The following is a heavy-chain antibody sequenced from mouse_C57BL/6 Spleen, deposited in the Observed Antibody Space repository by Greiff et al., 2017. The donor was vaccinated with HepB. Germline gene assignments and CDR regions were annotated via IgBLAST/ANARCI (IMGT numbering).Heavy chain of an antibody. D-gene: IGHD4-1*01. CDR1: GYAFSSYW. V-gene: IGHV1-80*01. CDR2: IYPGDGDT. J-gene: IGHJ4*01. Sequence: VKLQESGAELVKPGASVKISCKASGYAFSSYWMNWVKQRPGKGLEWIGQIYPGDGDTNYNGKFKGKATLTADKSSSTAYMQLSSLTSEDSAVYVCERLGGTGAMDYWGQRTSVTVSS. CDR3: ERLGGTGAMDY.